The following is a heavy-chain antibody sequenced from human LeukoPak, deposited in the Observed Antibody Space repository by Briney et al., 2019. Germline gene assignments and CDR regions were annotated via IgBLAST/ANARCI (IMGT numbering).Heavy chain of an antibody. D-gene: IGHD4-23*01. CDR3: AGVGRWEEYFFDY. Sequence: GGSLRLSCAASGFTISSNYMSWVRQAPGKGLEWVSVIYSGGSTYYADSVKGRFTISSDSSKNTLNLQMNSLRAEDTAVYYCAGVGRWEEYFFDYWGQGTLVTVSS. V-gene: IGHV3-66*01. CDR2: IYSGGST. CDR1: GFTISSNY. J-gene: IGHJ4*02.